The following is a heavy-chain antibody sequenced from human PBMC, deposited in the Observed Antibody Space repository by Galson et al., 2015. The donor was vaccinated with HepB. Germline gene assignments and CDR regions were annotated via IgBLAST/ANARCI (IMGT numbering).Heavy chain of an antibody. J-gene: IGHJ4*02. CDR1: GYTFTGYY. V-gene: IGHV1-2*04. CDR3: ARDNLNRYYYDSSGYYYFDY. CDR2: INPNSGGT. D-gene: IGHD3-22*01. Sequence: SVKVSCKASGYTFTGYYMHWVRQAPGQGLEWMGWINPNSGGTNYAQKFQGWVTMTRDTSISTAYMELSRLRSDDTAVYYCARDNLNRYYYDSSGYYYFDYWGQGTLVTVSS.